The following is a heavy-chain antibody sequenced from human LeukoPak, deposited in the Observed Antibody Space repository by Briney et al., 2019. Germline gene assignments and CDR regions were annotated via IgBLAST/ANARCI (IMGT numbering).Heavy chain of an antibody. Sequence: PGRSLRPSCAASGFTFSNAWMSWVRQAPGKGLEWVGRIKSKTDGGTTDYAAPVKGRFTISRDDSKNTLYLQMNSLKTEDTAVYYCTTEQYYDSSAPYYVYNWGQGTLVTVSS. V-gene: IGHV3-15*01. CDR2: IKSKTDGGTT. CDR1: GFTFSNAW. J-gene: IGHJ4*02. CDR3: TTEQYYDSSAPYYVYN. D-gene: IGHD3-22*01.